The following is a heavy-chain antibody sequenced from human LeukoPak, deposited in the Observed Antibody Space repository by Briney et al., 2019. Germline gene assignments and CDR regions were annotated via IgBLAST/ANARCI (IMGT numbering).Heavy chain of an antibody. J-gene: IGHJ4*02. CDR2: ISFDGGNK. CDR3: ARGGHSSSWYIDY. V-gene: IGHV3-30*19. CDR1: GFTFSSYS. D-gene: IGHD6-13*01. Sequence: QPGRSLRLSCAASGFTFSSYSMHWVRQAPGKGLEWVAVISFDGGNKYYADSVKGRFTISRDNPKNTLYLQMNSLRAGDTAVYFCARGGHSSSWYIDYWGQGTLVTVSS.